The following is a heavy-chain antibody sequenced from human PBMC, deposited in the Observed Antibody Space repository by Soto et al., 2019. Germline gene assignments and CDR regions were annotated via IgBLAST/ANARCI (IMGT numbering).Heavy chain of an antibody. CDR2: INHSGST. V-gene: IGHV4-34*01. J-gene: IGHJ5*02. Sequence: SETLSLTCAVYGGSFSGYYWSWIRQPPGKGLEWIGEINHSGSTNYNPSLKSRVTISVDTSKNQFSLKLSSVTAADTAVYYCARVRRYPNSFDPWGQGTLVTVSS. CDR1: GGSFSGYY. CDR3: ARVRRYPNSFDP. D-gene: IGHD1-1*01.